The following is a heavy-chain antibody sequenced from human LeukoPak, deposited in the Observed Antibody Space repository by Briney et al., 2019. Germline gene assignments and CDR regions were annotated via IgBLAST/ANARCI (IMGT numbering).Heavy chain of an antibody. CDR2: IYYSGST. J-gene: IGHJ4*02. CDR1: GGSISSGGYY. V-gene: IGHV4-31*03. Sequence: PSETLSLICTVSGGSISSGGYYCSWTRQHPGKGLEWIGYIYYSGSTYYNPSLKSRVTISVDTSKNQFSLKLSSVTAADTAVYYCARDRNDWALDYWGQGTLVTVSS. D-gene: IGHD1-1*01. CDR3: ARDRNDWALDY.